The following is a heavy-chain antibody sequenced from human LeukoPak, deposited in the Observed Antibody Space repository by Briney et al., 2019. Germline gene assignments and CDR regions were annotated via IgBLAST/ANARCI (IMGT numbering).Heavy chain of an antibody. J-gene: IGHJ5*02. Sequence: ASVTVSFKASGYTFTGYYMHWVRQATGQGLEWMGWINPNSGGTSYAQKFQGRVTMTRDTSISTAYMELSRLRSDDTAVYYCARGYCSGGSCPARIDPWGQGTLVTVSS. CDR3: ARGYCSGGSCPARIDP. V-gene: IGHV1-2*02. D-gene: IGHD2-15*01. CDR2: INPNSGGT. CDR1: GYTFTGYY.